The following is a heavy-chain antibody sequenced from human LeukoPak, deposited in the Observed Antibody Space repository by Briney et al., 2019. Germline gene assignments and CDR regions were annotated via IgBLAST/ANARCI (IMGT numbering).Heavy chain of an antibody. D-gene: IGHD2-15*01. J-gene: IGHJ4*02. CDR1: GYTFTGYY. V-gene: IGHV1-2*02. CDR3: ARVGSGYCSGGSCYGY. CDR2: INPNSGGT. Sequence: ASVKVSCKASGYTFTGYYMHWVRQAPGQGLEWMGWINPNSGGTNYAQKFQGRVTMTRDTSISTAYMELSRLRSDDTAVYYCARVGSGYCSGGSCYGYWGQGTLVTVSS.